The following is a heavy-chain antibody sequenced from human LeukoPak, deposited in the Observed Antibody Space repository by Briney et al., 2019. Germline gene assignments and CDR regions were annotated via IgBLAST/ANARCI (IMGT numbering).Heavy chain of an antibody. V-gene: IGHV3-23*01. CDR3: ASSLVVINAPFDY. CDR1: GFTFSSYA. D-gene: IGHD3-22*01. Sequence: GGSLRLSCAASGFTFSSYAMNWVRQAPGKGLEWVSAISDSGGNTYYADSVKGRFTISRDNAKNSLYLQMNSLRAEDTAVYYCASSLVVINAPFDYWGQGTLVTVSS. CDR2: ISDSGGNT. J-gene: IGHJ4*02.